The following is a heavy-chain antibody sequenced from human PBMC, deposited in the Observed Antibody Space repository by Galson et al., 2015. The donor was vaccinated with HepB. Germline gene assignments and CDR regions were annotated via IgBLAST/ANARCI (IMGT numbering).Heavy chain of an antibody. V-gene: IGHV1-3*01. CDR2: INAGNGNT. J-gene: IGHJ4*02. D-gene: IGHD5-18*01. CDR3: ARDHTAMVTMIDY. CDR1: GYTFTSYA. Sequence: SVKVSCKASGYTFTSYAMHWVRQAPGQRLEWMGWINAGNGNTKYSQKFQGRVTITRDTSASTAYMELSSLRSEDTAVYYCARDHTAMVTMIDYWGQGTLVTVSS.